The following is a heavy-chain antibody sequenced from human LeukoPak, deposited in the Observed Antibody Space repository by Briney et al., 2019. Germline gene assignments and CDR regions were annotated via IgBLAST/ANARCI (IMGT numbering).Heavy chain of an antibody. CDR2: ISDSRGDT. CDR3: AKDRNSFGSGGSDY. CDR1: GFTFSSYA. D-gene: IGHD3-10*01. Sequence: ARSLRLSCAASGFTFSSYAMSCVRPPPRKGLEWVSTISDSRGDTNYAASVKGRFAISRDNYKNTLYLQMSSLRVDDTAVYYCAKDRNSFGSGGSDYWGQGTLVTVSS. V-gene: IGHV3-23*01. J-gene: IGHJ4*02.